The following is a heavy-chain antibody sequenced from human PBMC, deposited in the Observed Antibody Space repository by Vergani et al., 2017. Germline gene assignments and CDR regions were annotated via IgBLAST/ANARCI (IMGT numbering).Heavy chain of an antibody. J-gene: IGHJ6*03. CDR2: IKQDGSEK. Sequence: EVQLVESGGGLVQPGGSLRLSCAASGFTFSSYWMSWVRQAPGKGLEWVANIKQDGSEKYYVDSVKGRFTISRDNAKNSLYLQMNSLRAEDTALYYCARDLRGSHYYYYMDVWGKGTTVTVSS. CDR1: GFTFSSYW. CDR3: ARDLRGSHYYYYMDV. V-gene: IGHV3-7*01. D-gene: IGHD3-16*01.